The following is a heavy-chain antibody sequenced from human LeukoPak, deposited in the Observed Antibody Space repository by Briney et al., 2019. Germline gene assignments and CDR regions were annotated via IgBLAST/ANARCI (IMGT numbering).Heavy chain of an antibody. J-gene: IGHJ5*02. D-gene: IGHD2-2*01. Sequence: SVTLSLTCTVSGGSISSGGYYWSWIRQHPGKGLEWIGYIYYSGSTYYNPSLKSRVTISVDTSKNQFSLKLSSVTAADTAVYYCARAGDIVVVPAAGQDWFDPWGQGTLVTVSS. CDR3: ARAGDIVVVPAAGQDWFDP. CDR1: GGSISSGGYY. V-gene: IGHV4-31*03. CDR2: IYYSGST.